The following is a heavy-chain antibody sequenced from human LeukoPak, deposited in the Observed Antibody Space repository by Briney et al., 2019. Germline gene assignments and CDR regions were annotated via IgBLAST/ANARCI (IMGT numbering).Heavy chain of an antibody. CDR3: ARARYETRIWPKSRYDYYHYMDV. CDR1: GYTFTSYV. Sequence: ASVKVSCKASGYTFTSYVIHWVRQAPGQRLEWMGWINAGNGNTKYSQEFQDRVTITRDTSASTAYMELSSLRSEDMAVYYCARARYETRIWPKSRYDYYHYMDVWGKGTTVTVSS. D-gene: IGHD3-3*01. V-gene: IGHV1-3*03. J-gene: IGHJ6*03. CDR2: INAGNGNT.